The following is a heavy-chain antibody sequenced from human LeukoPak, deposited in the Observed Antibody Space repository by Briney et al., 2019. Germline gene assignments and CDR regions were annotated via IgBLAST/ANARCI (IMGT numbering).Heavy chain of an antibody. CDR1: GGTFSSYA. D-gene: IGHD1-14*01. V-gene: IGHV1-69*13. J-gene: IGHJ4*02. Sequence: PSVKVSCKASGGTFSSYAISWVRQAPGQGLEWMGGIIPIFGTANYAQKFQGRVTITADESTSTAYMELSSLRSEDTAVYYCASLGIPEAFFDYWGQGTLVTVSS. CDR3: ASLGIPEAFFDY. CDR2: IIPIFGTA.